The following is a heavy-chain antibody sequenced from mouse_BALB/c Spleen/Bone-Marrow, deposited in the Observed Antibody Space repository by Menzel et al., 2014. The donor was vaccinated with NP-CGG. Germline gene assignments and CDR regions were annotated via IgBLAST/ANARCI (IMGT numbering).Heavy chain of an antibody. D-gene: IGHD2-14*01. CDR1: GYTFTSYW. J-gene: IGHJ3*01. CDR2: INPSNGRT. Sequence: VQLQQSGAELVKPGASVKPSCKASGYTFTSYWMHWVKQRPGQGLEWIGEINPSNGRTNYNEKFKSKATLTVDKSSSTAYMQLSSLTSEDSAVYYCARGGRYGERTWFAYWGQGTLVTVPA. CDR3: ARGGRYGERTWFAY. V-gene: IGHV1S81*02.